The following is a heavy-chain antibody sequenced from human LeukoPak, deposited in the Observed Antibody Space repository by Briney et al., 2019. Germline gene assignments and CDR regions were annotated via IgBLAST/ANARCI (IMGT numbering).Heavy chain of an antibody. V-gene: IGHV5-10-1*01. D-gene: IGHD2-2*01. Sequence: GESLSISCKGSGYSFTRYWISSVRQMPGKGLEWMGRIDPSDSYTNYSPSFQGHVTISADKSISTAYLQWSSLKASDTAMYYCAILGYCSSTSCYEGGYWFDPWGQGTLVTASS. J-gene: IGHJ5*02. CDR1: GYSFTRYW. CDR3: AILGYCSSTSCYEGGYWFDP. CDR2: IDPSDSYT.